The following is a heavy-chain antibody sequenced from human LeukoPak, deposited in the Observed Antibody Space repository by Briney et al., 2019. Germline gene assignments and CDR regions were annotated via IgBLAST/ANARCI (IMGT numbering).Heavy chain of an antibody. CDR3: AKDMRRGGYYDFWSGYSPFDH. V-gene: IGHV3-9*03. Sequence: GRSLRLSCAASGFTFDDYAMHWVRQAPGKGLEWVSGISWNSGSIGYADSVKGRFTISRDNDKNSLYLQMNSLRAEDMALYYCAKDMRRGGYYDFWSGYSPFDHWGQGTLVTVSS. CDR1: GFTFDDYA. J-gene: IGHJ4*02. CDR2: ISWNSGSI. D-gene: IGHD3-3*01.